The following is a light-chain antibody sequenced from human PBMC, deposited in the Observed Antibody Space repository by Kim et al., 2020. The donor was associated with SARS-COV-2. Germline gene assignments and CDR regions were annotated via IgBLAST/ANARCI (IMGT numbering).Light chain of an antibody. J-gene: IGKJ1*01. CDR1: QTINSN. Sequence: EIVMTQSPATLSVSPGERATLSCRASQTINSNLAWYQQKPGQAPRLLIYGASTRATGIPARFSGSGSGTDFTLTISSLQSEDFALYYCQQYNDWPRTFGQGTKVDIK. V-gene: IGKV3-15*01. CDR2: GAS. CDR3: QQYNDWPRT.